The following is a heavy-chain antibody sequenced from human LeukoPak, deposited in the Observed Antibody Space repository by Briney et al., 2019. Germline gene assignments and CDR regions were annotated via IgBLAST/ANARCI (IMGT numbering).Heavy chain of an antibody. CDR3: AREHTSGTYYIDY. V-gene: IGHV3-11*01. CDR2: ISIIGSTI. J-gene: IGHJ4*02. D-gene: IGHD1-26*01. CDR1: GFTFSDYY. Sequence: PGRSLRLACAPSGFTFSDYYMTSLRQAPGTGLGWVSYISIIGSTIYYADSVKGRFTTSRDNGKNSLYLQMNSLRAEDTAVYYCAREHTSGTYYIDYWGQGTLVTVSS.